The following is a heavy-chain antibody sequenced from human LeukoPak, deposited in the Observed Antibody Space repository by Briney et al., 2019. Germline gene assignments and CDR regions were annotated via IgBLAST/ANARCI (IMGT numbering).Heavy chain of an antibody. J-gene: IGHJ5*02. V-gene: IGHV1-8*01. CDR1: GYTFTSYD. D-gene: IGHD5-18*01. CDR3: ARIVGIQLWLRWFDP. Sequence: GASVKVSCKASGYTFTSYDINWVRQATGQGLEWMGWMNPNSGNTGYAQKFQGRVTMTRNTSISTAYMELSSLRSEDTAVYYCARIVGIQLWLRWFDPWGQGTLVTVSS. CDR2: MNPNSGNT.